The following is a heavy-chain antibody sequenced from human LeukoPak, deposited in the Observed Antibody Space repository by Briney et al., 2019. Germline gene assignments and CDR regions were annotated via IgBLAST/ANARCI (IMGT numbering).Heavy chain of an antibody. CDR3: ARASYSSSWYNY. CDR1: GGPFSGYY. D-gene: IGHD6-13*01. CDR2: INHGGST. Sequence: PSETLSLTCAVYGGPFSGYYWSWIRQPPGKGLEWIGEINHGGSTNYNPSLKSRVTISVDTSKNQFSLKLSSVTAADTAVYYCARASYSSSWYNYWGQGTLVTVSS. V-gene: IGHV4-34*01. J-gene: IGHJ4*02.